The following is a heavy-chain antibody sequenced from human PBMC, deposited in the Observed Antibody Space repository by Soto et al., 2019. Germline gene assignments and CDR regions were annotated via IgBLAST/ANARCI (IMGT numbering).Heavy chain of an antibody. Sequence: QITLKESGPTLVKPTQTLTLTCTFSGFSLSTSGVGVGWIRQPPGKALEWLALIYWDDDKRYSPSLKSRLTITKDTSKNQVVLTMTNMDPVGTATYYCAHSDLSGAGVDGDYVFDYWGQGTLVTVSS. CDR1: GFSLSTSGVG. CDR3: AHSDLSGAGVDGDYVFDY. V-gene: IGHV2-5*02. J-gene: IGHJ4*02. CDR2: IYWDDDK. D-gene: IGHD4-17*01.